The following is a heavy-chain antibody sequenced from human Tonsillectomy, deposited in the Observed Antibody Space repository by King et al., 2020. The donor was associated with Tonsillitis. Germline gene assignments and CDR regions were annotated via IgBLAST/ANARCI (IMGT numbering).Heavy chain of an antibody. CDR2: IYSGGNT. V-gene: IGHV3-53*04. Sequence: VQLVESGGGLVQPGGSLRLSCAASGFTVSSSYMSWVRQAPGKGLEWVSVIYSGGNTYYADAAKGRFTISRHIPENTVYLQMNNLRPEDTALYYCSRDLEGAVSGCGGAFDMWGQGTMVTVSS. CDR1: GFTVSSSY. D-gene: IGHD6-19*01. J-gene: IGHJ3*02. CDR3: SRDLEGAVSGCGGAFDM.